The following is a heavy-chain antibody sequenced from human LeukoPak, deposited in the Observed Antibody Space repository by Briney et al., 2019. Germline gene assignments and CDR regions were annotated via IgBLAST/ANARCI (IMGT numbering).Heavy chain of an antibody. D-gene: IGHD4-23*01. CDR1: GFTFSSYA. CDR3: ATHQTGRVTLVDY. CDR2: ISYDGSNK. V-gene: IGHV3-30-3*01. Sequence: GGSLRLSCAASGFTFSSYAMHWVRQAPGKGLEWVAVISYDGSNKYYADSVKGRFTISRDNSKNTLYLQMNSLRAEDTAVYYCATHQTGRVTLVDYWGQGTLVTVSS. J-gene: IGHJ4*02.